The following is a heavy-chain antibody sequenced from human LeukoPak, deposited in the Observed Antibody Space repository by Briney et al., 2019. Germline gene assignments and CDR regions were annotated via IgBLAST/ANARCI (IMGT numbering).Heavy chain of an antibody. Sequence: SETLSLTCTVSGASITNDDYYWSWIRQHPGKGLEWIGYIYFSGSTYYNPTLKSRASVSVDTSKSQFSLRLTSVTAADTAVHYCARRAPFSNWFDPWGQGTLVIVSS. J-gene: IGHJ5*02. CDR1: GASITNDDYY. CDR2: IYFSGST. CDR3: ARRAPFSNWFDP. V-gene: IGHV4-31*03.